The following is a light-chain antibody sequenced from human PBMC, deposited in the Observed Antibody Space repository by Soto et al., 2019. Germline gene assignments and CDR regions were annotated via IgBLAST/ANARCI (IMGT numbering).Light chain of an antibody. Sequence: EIVMTQSPATLSASPGERATFSCWAIQSVSSNLAWYQQKPGQAPRVXIYDASTRDTGIPARFSGSGSGTEFTLTISGLQSEDFAVYSCQQYHNWTITFGQGTRLEIK. CDR1: QSVSSN. CDR3: QQYHNWTIT. J-gene: IGKJ5*01. CDR2: DAS. V-gene: IGKV3-15*01.